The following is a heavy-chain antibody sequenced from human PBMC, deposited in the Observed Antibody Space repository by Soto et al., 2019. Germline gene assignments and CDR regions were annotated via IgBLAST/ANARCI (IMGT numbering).Heavy chain of an antibody. Sequence: SETLSLTCTVSGDSISSDYYHWTWIRQSPGKGLEWIGYIHHSGSILYNPSLKSRVTISVDTSKNQFSLKLSSVTAADTAVYYCARDQVYSSGWATFDYWGQGTLVTVSS. CDR2: IHHSGSI. CDR3: ARDQVYSSGWATFDY. J-gene: IGHJ4*02. V-gene: IGHV4-30-4*02. CDR1: GDSISSDYYH. D-gene: IGHD6-19*01.